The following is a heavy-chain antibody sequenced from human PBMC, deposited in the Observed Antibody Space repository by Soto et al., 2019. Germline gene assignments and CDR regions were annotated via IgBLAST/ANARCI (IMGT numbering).Heavy chain of an antibody. CDR1: GGSISSGDYY. J-gene: IGHJ6*02. Sequence: PSETLSLTCTVSGGSISSGDYYWSWIRQPPGKVLEWIGYIYYSGSTYYNPSLESRVTISVDTSKNQFSLKLSSVTAADTAVYYCARLRIQLWYLDVWGQGTTVTVSS. CDR3: ARLRIQLWYLDV. CDR2: IYYSGST. V-gene: IGHV4-30-4*01. D-gene: IGHD5-18*01.